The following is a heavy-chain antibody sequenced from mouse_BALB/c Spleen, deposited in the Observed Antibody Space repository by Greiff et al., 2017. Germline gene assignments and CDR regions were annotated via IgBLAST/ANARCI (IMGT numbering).Heavy chain of an antibody. V-gene: IGHV14-1*02. Sequence: EVQLQQSGAELVRPGALVKLSCKASGFNINDYYMHWVKQRPEQGLEWIGWIDPENGNTIYDPKFQGKASITADTSSNTAYLQLSSLTSEDTAVYYCARGDYGSSYTDWYFDVWGAGTTVTVSS. J-gene: IGHJ1*01. CDR1: GFNINDYY. CDR2: IDPENGNT. CDR3: ARGDYGSSYTDWYFDV. D-gene: IGHD1-1*01.